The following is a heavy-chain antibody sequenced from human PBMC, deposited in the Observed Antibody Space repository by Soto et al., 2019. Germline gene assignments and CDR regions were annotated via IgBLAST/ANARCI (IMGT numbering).Heavy chain of an antibody. CDR1: GYIMSRYG. Sequence: VPVKLSCKAVGYIMSRYGIGWGLQATGQGLEWMGWMNPNSGNTGYAQKFQGRGTMTRNTSISTASMELSSLRSEDTDVYYCARESYGLPYWGQGTLVTVSS. V-gene: IGHV1-8*01. J-gene: IGHJ4*02. CDR2: MNPNSGNT. D-gene: IGHD5-18*01. CDR3: ARESYGLPY.